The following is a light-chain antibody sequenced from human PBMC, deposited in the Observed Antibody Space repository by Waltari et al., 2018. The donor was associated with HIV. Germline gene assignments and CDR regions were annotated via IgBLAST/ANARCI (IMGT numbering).Light chain of an antibody. Sequence: SYVLTQPPSVSVAPGKTARLTCGGNNIGSKSVHWYQQKPGQAPVLVIYGDSDRPGGFPERFSGSKSGNTATLPSSRVEAGDEADYYCQVWDSSSDHPVVFGGGTKLTVL. CDR3: QVWDSSSDHPVV. CDR2: GDS. V-gene: IGLV3-21*04. J-gene: IGLJ2*01. CDR1: NIGSKS.